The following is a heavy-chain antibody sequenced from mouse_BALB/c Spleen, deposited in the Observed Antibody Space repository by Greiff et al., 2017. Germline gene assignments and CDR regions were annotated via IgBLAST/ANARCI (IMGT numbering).Heavy chain of an antibody. CDR1: GYSITSDYA. D-gene: IGHD2-10*01. CDR3: ARSTYYGNSAWFAY. J-gene: IGHJ3*01. Sequence: EVKLMESGPGLVKPSQSLSLTCTVTGYSITSDYAWNWIRQFPGNKLEWMGYISYSGSTSYNPSLKSRISITRDTSKNQFFLQLNSVTTEDTATYYCARSTYYGNSAWFAYWGQGTLVTVSA. V-gene: IGHV3-2*02. CDR2: ISYSGST.